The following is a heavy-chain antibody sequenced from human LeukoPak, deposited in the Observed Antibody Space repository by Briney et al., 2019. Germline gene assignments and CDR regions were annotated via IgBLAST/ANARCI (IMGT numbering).Heavy chain of an antibody. CDR2: VSYDGSNK. CDR1: GFTFSSYA. V-gene: IGHV3-30*04. J-gene: IGHJ3*02. Sequence: GGSLRLSCAAFGFTFSSYAMHWVRQAPGKGLEWVAVVSYDGSNKYYADSVKGRFTISRDNSKNTLYLQMNSLRAEDTAVYYCARPKGFDAFDIWGQGTMVTVSS. CDR3: ARPKGFDAFDI.